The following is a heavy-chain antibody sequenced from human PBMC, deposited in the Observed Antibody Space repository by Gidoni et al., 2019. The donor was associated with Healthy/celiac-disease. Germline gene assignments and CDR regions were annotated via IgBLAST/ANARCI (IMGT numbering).Heavy chain of an antibody. CDR3: ARAGDILTGYWGSFDY. D-gene: IGHD3-9*01. J-gene: IGHJ4*02. CDR2: ISSSSSYI. Sequence: EVQLVESGGGLVKPGGSLRLSCAASGFTFSSYSMNWVRQAPGKGLEWVSSISSSSSYIYYADSVKGRFTISRDNAKNSLYLQMNSLRAEDTAVYYCARAGDILTGYWGSFDYWGQGTLVTVSS. CDR1: GFTFSSYS. V-gene: IGHV3-21*01.